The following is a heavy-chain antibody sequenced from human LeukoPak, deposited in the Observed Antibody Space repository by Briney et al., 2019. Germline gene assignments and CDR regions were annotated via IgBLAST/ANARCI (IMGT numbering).Heavy chain of an antibody. V-gene: IGHV4-59*01. CDR3: ASGDGFGEY. D-gene: IGHD3-10*01. CDR1: GGSISSYY. Sequence: SETLSLTCTVSGGSISSYYLSWIRQPPGKGLEWIGYIYYSGSTNYNPSLQSRVTISVDTSKNQFSLKLSSVTAADTAVYYCASGDGFGEYWGQGTLVTVSS. CDR2: IYYSGST. J-gene: IGHJ4*02.